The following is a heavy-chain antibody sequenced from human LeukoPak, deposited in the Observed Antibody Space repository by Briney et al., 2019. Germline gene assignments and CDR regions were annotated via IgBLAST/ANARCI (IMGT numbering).Heavy chain of an antibody. CDR1: GFPFSSYS. CDR2: ISSSSSYI. D-gene: IGHD3-22*01. Sequence: GGSLRLSCAASGFPFSSYSMNWVRQAPGKGLEWVSSISSSSSYIYYADSVKGRFTISRDNAKNSLYLQMNSLRAEDTAVYYCARVLSRDYGSGSYSYYDSSGYYSTWGQGTLVTVSS. J-gene: IGHJ5*02. V-gene: IGHV3-21*01. CDR3: ARVLSRDYGSGSYSYYDSSGYYST.